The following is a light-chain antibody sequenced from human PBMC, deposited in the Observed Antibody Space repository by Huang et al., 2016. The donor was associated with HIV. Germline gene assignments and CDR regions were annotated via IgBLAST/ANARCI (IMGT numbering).Light chain of an antibody. CDR3: QQRSNWFLT. CDR1: QSVSRY. J-gene: IGKJ4*01. V-gene: IGKV3-11*01. Sequence: EIVLTQSPATLSLSPGERATLSCRAHQSVSRYLAWYQQKPGQAPRLLLYDASNRATGIPARFSGSGSGTDFTLTISSLEPEDFAVYYCQQRSNWFLTFGGGTKVEIK. CDR2: DAS.